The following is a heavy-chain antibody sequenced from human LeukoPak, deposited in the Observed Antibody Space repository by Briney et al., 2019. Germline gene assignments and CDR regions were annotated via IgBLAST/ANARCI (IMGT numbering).Heavy chain of an antibody. J-gene: IGHJ6*03. V-gene: IGHV4-34*01. CDR1: GGSFSGYY. CDR2: INHSGST. Sequence: SETLSLTCAVYGGSFSGYYWSWIRQPPGKGLESIGEINHSGSTNYNPSLKSRVTISVDTSKNQFSLKLSSVTAADTAVYYCARQGGYSSGWYIHYYYYMDVWGKGTTVTISS. CDR3: ARQGGYSSGWYIHYYYYMDV. D-gene: IGHD6-19*01.